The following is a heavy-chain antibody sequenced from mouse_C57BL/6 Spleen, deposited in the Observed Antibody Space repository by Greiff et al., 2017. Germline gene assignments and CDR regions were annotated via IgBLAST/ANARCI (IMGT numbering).Heavy chain of an antibody. J-gene: IGHJ1*03. CDR3: TRSKFITTADWYFDV. D-gene: IGHD1-1*01. Sequence: VYLVESGAELVRPGASVTLSCKASGYTFTDYEMHWVKQTPVHGLEWIGAIDPETGGTAYNQKFKGKAILTADKSSSTAYMELRILTSEDSAVYYCTRSKFITTADWYFDVWGTGTTVTVSS. CDR1: GYTFTDYE. V-gene: IGHV1-15*01. CDR2: IDPETGGT.